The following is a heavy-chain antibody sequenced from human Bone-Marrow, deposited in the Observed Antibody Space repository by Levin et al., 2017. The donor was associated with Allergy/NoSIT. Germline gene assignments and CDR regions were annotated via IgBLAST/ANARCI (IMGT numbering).Heavy chain of an antibody. CDR3: ARLIGRHKPSDFWSGELDY. V-gene: IGHV1-46*01. CDR2: INPTGGST. CDR1: GYNFIGQY. D-gene: IGHD3-3*01. Sequence: ASVKVSCKTSGYNFIGQYINWVRQAPGQGLEWLGMINPTGGSTSYTQNFQGRVTMTSDTSTSTVYMELSSLTSEDTAVYYCARLIGRHKPSDFWSGELDYWGQGTLVTVSS. J-gene: IGHJ4*02.